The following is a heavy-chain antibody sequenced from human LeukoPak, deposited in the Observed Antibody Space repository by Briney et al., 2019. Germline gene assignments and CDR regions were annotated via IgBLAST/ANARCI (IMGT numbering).Heavy chain of an antibody. CDR3: AKESLDYYDSSGYYYDY. J-gene: IGHJ4*02. CDR1: GFTFSSYE. CDR2: ISYDGSNK. Sequence: PGGSLRLSCAASGFTFSSYEMNWVRQAPGKGLEWVAVISYDGSNKYYADSVKGRFTISRDNSKNTLYLQMNSLRAEDTAVYYCAKESLDYYDSSGYYYDYWGQGTLVTVSS. D-gene: IGHD3-22*01. V-gene: IGHV3-30*18.